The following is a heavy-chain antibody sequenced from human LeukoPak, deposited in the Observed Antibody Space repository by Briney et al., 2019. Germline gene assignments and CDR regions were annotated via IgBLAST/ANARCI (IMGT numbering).Heavy chain of an antibody. D-gene: IGHD6-13*01. V-gene: IGHV3-30*18. CDR1: GFTFSSYG. CDR3: AKASDGVAAAGTDYYYYGMDV. Sequence: GGSLRLSCAASGFTFSSYGMHWVRQAPGKGLEWVAVISYDGSNKYYADSVKGRFTISRDDSKNTLYLQMNSLRAEDTAVYYCAKASDGVAAAGTDYYYYGMDVWGQGTTVTVSS. CDR2: ISYDGSNK. J-gene: IGHJ6*02.